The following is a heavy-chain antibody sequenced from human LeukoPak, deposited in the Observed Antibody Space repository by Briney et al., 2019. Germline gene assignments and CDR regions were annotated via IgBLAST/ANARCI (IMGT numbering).Heavy chain of an antibody. J-gene: IGHJ4*02. Sequence: PGGSLRLSCAASGFTFSSYAMHWVRQAPGKGLEWVAVISYDGSNKYYADSVKGRFTISRDNSKNTLYLQMNSLRAEDTAVYYCARDRESSSWSYYFDYWGQGTLVTVSS. V-gene: IGHV3-30*04. CDR1: GFTFSSYA. CDR3: ARDRESSSWSYYFDY. D-gene: IGHD6-13*01. CDR2: ISYDGSNK.